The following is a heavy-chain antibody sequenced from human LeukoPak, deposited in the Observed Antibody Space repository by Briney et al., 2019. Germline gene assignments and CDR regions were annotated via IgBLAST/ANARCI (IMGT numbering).Heavy chain of an antibody. V-gene: IGHV3-74*01. CDR2: INSDGSST. CDR3: ARGYCSSTSCYSTRFDP. Sequence: PGGSLRLSCAASGFTVSSNYMSWVRQAPGKGLVWVSRINSDGSSTSYADSVKGRFTISRDNAKNTLYLQMNSLRAEDTAVYYCARGYCSSTSCYSTRFDPWGQGTLVTVSS. CDR1: GFTVSSNY. J-gene: IGHJ5*02. D-gene: IGHD2-2*01.